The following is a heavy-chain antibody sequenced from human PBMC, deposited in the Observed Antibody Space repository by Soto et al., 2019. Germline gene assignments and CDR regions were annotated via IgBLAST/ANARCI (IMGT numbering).Heavy chain of an antibody. V-gene: IGHV4-39*01. CDR3: ARPRGYYGSGAYNWFDP. CDR2: IYYSGST. Sequence: SETLSLTCTVSGGSITSGDYYWGWIRQPPGKGLEWIGSIYYSGSTYYNPSLKSRVTISVDTSKNQFSLKLSSVTTADTAVYYCARPRGYYGSGAYNWFDPWGQGTLVTVSS. J-gene: IGHJ5*02. D-gene: IGHD3-10*01. CDR1: GGSITSGDYY.